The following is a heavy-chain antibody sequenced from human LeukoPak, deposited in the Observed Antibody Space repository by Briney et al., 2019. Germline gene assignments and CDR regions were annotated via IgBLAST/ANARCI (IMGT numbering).Heavy chain of an antibody. D-gene: IGHD2-15*01. J-gene: IGHJ5*02. CDR1: GGSISSYY. CDR2: IYYSGST. CDR3: ARRRYCSGGSCPEGWFDP. Sequence: SETLSLTCTVSGGSISSYYWSWIRQPPGKGLEWIGYIYYSGSTNYNPSLKSRVTISVDTSKNQFSLKLSSVTAADTAVYYCARRRYCSGGSCPEGWFDPWGQGTLVTVSS. V-gene: IGHV4-59*08.